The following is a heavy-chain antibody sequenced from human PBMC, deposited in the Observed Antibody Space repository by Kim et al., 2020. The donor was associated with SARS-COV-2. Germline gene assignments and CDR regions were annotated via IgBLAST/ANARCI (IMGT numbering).Heavy chain of an antibody. Sequence: GGSLRLSCAASGFVFSIYSMHWVRQAPGKGLEWVAYISTSSSSTYYTDSVKGRFTISRDNARNSLYLQMNSLRDEDTAVYYCASGSRQVGYYFDYWGQGTLHPVSP. J-gene: IGHJ4*02. V-gene: IGHV3-48*02. CDR3: ASGSRQVGYYFDY. CDR1: GFVFSIYS. CDR2: ISTSSSST. D-gene: IGHD1-26*01.